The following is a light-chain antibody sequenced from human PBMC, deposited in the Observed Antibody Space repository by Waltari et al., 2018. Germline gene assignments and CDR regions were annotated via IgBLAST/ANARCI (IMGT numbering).Light chain of an antibody. CDR3: QQRSNWPPIFT. V-gene: IGKV3-11*01. J-gene: IGKJ3*01. Sequence: EIVLTQSPATLSLSPGERATLSCRARQSVSSYLAWYQQKLGQAPRLLIYDASNRATGIPARFSGSGSGTDFTLTISSLEPEDFAVYYCQQRSNWPPIFTFGPGTKVDIK. CDR1: QSVSSY. CDR2: DAS.